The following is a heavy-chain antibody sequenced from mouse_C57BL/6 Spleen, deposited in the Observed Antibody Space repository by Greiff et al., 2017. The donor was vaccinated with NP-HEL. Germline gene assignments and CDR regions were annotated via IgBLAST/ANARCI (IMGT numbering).Heavy chain of an antibody. CDR3: ARSIRYFDV. D-gene: IGHD2-12*01. CDR1: GYTFTSYW. Sequence: QVQLKQPGAELVMPGASVKLSCKASGYTFTSYWMHWVKQRPGQGLEWIGEIDPSDSYTNYNQKFKGKSTLTVDKSSSTAYMQLSSLTSEDSAVYYCARSIRYFDVWGTGTTVTVSS. CDR2: IDPSDSYT. V-gene: IGHV1-69*01. J-gene: IGHJ1*03.